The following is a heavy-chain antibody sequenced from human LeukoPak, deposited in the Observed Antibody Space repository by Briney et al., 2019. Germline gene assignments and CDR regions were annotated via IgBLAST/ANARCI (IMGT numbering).Heavy chain of an antibody. CDR1: GFTFSSHA. D-gene: IGHD3-22*01. Sequence: GGSLRLSCAASGFTFSSHAMSWVRQAPGKGLEWVSVISGSGGSTYNADSVKGRFTIFRDNSRNTLYLQMNSLRAEDTAVYYCAKDDSGGYYYFDCWGQGSLVTVSS. J-gene: IGHJ4*02. CDR2: ISGSGGST. V-gene: IGHV3-23*01. CDR3: AKDDSGGYYYFDC.